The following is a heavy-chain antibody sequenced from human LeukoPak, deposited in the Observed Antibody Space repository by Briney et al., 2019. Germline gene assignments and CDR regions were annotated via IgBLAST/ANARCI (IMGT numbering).Heavy chain of an antibody. V-gene: IGHV3-30-3*01. D-gene: IGHD3-10*01. J-gene: IGHJ3*02. CDR2: ISYDGSNK. Sequence: GRSLRLSCAASGFTFSSYAMHWVRQAPGKGLEWVAVISYDGSNKYYADSVKGRFTISRDNSKNTLYLQMNSLRAEDTAVYYCLRFGELHRSDAFDIWGQGTMVTVSS. CDR1: GFTFSSYA. CDR3: LRFGELHRSDAFDI.